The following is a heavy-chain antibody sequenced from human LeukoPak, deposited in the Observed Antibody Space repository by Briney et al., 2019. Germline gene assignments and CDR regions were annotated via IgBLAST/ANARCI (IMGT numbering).Heavy chain of an antibody. V-gene: IGHV4-4*07. D-gene: IGHD1-1*01. CDR3: ARETGPYYYYYMDV. J-gene: IGHJ6*03. CDR2: IYTSGNT. CDR1: GGSISSYY. Sequence: SETLSLTCTVSGGSISSYYWSWIRQPAGKGLEWMGRIYTSGNTNYNPSLKSRVTISVDKSKNQFSLKLSSVTAADTAVYYCARETGPYYYYYMDVWGKGTTVTVSS.